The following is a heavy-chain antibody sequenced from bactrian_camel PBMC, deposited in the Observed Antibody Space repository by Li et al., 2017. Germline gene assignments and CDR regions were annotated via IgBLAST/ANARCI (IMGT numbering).Heavy chain of an antibody. CDR1: GFAFSSYA. CDR2: ISTVSMLGST. Sequence: VQLVESGGGLVQPGGSLRLSCAASGFAFSSYAMNWVRQAPGKGLEWVSHISTVSMLGSTYADSVKGRLTISRDNAKNTLYLQMNSLKPEDTAVYYCAAGRLSDRWRHKACGWVMLRYWGQGTQVTVS. V-gene: IGHV3S42*01. J-gene: IGHJ4*01. CDR3: AAGRLSDRWRHKACGWVMLRY. D-gene: IGHD3*01.